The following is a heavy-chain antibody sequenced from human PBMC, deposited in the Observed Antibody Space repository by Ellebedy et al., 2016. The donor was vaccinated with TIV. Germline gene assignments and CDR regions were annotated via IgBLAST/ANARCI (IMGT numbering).Heavy chain of an antibody. V-gene: IGHV3-9*01. CDR1: GFTXRTYW. D-gene: IGHD3-10*01. J-gene: IGHJ3*01. CDR3: VKDMAPGGSDP. Sequence: SLKISCAASGFTXRTYWXPWVPPPPGKGLEWVSGMIWDGGTIGYADSVKGRFTISRDIAKNSLYLQMNSLKPEDTALYYCVKDMAPGGSDPWGQGTMVTVSS. CDR2: MIWDGGTI.